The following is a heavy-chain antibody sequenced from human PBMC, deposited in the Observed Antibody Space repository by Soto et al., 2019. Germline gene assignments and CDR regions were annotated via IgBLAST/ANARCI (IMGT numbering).Heavy chain of an antibody. CDR3: ARDATYRDSNFYYDVFDI. CDR1: GFTFSYYW. D-gene: IGHD3-16*02. V-gene: IGHV3-7*05. CDR2: IRGDGGVE. Sequence: DVQVMESGGGLVQPGESLRLSCAASGFTFSYYWMTWVRQAPGKGLEWVAKIRGDGGVEHYLASVKGRFSVSRHNAKVSLYLQMNSLRREDTAVYYCARDATYRDSNFYYDVFDIWGQGTMVTVSS. J-gene: IGHJ3*02.